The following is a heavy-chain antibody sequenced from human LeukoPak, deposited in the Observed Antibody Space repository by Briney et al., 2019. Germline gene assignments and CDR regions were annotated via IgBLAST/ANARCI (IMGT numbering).Heavy chain of an antibody. CDR2: IIPIFGTA. D-gene: IGHD3-10*01. CDR1: GYIFTSYG. V-gene: IGHV1-69*13. CDR3: ARDRGVRGFDWFDP. Sequence: SVKVSCKASGYIFTSYGISWVRQAPGQGRDWMGGIIPIFGTANYAQKFQGRVTITADQSTSPAYMELSSLRSEDTAVYYCARDRGVRGFDWFDPWGQGTLVTVSS. J-gene: IGHJ5*02.